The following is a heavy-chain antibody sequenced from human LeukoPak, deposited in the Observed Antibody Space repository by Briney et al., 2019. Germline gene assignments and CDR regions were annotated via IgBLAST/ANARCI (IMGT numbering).Heavy chain of an antibody. Sequence: PPGGSLRLSCAASGFTFNNYAMHWVRQAPGKGLEWVAVISYDGTNNYYADSVKGRLTISRDNSENTLYLQMNSLRAEDTALYYCAKDIVVVVAATQPSYYYYGMDVWGQGTTVTVSS. CDR1: GFTFNNYA. V-gene: IGHV3-30-3*01. J-gene: IGHJ6*02. CDR3: AKDIVVVVAATQPSYYYYGMDV. CDR2: ISYDGTNN. D-gene: IGHD2-15*01.